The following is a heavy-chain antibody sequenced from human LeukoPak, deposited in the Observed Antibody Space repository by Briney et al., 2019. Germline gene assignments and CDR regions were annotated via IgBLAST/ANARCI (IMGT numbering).Heavy chain of an antibody. CDR2: FASGRSP. CDR3: ANGPPAGTGTHRDY. J-gene: IGHJ4*02. D-gene: IGHD1-1*01. V-gene: IGHV3-23*05. Sequence: GGSLRLSCVASGFTFDSYALAWVRQAPGKGLEWVSSFASGRSPSYAHTVKGRLTMSRDDAKNTVYLQMDNLGAEDTAVYYCANGPPAGTGTHRDYWGQGTLVTVSS. CDR1: GFTFDSYA.